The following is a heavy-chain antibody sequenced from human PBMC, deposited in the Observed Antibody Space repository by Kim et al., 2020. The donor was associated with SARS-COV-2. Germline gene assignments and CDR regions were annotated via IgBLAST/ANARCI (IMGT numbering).Heavy chain of an antibody. CDR3: ARVELLSYYYGMDV. V-gene: IGHV1-18*01. Sequence: ASVKVSCKASGYTFTSYGISWVRQAPGQGLEWMGWISAYNGNTNYAQKLQGRVTMTTDTSTSTAYMELRSLRSDDTAVYYCARVELLSYYYGMDVWGQGTTVTVSS. J-gene: IGHJ6*02. D-gene: IGHD3-10*01. CDR2: ISAYNGNT. CDR1: GYTFTSYG.